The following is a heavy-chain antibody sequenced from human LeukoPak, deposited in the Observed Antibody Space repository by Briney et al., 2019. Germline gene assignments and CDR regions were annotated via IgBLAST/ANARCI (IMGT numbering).Heavy chain of an antibody. V-gene: IGHV4-34*01. Sequence: SETLSLTCAVYGGSFSGYYWSWIRQPPGKGLEWIGEINHSGGTNYNPSLKSRVTISVDTSKNQFSLKLSSVTAADTAVYYCARAFYPGYYSYMAVWGKGTTVTVSS. CDR3: ARAFYPGYYSYMAV. D-gene: IGHD3-3*02. J-gene: IGHJ6*03. CDR1: GGSFSGYY. CDR2: INHSGGT.